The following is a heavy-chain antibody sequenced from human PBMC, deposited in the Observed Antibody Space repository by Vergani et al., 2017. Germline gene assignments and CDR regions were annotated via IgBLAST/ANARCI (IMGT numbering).Heavy chain of an antibody. CDR2: IKSKTDGGTT. CDR3: TTDNVSGGWYSGRFAFDI. CDR1: GFTFSNAW. Sequence: EVQLVESGGGLVKPGGSLRLSCAASGFTFSNAWMNWVRQAPGKGLEWVGRIKSKTDGGTTDYAAPVKGRFTISRDDSKNTLYLQMNSLKTEDTAVYYCTTDNVSGGWYSGRFAFDIWGQGTMVTVSS. D-gene: IGHD6-19*01. V-gene: IGHV3-15*07. J-gene: IGHJ3*02.